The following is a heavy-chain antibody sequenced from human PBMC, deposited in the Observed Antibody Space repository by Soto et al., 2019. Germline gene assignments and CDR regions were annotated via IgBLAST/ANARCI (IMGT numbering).Heavy chain of an antibody. CDR3: TRPAREYSSSSDY. D-gene: IGHD6-6*01. J-gene: IGHJ4*02. CDR2: IRNKANSYAT. Sequence: GGCVRLSCAASGFTFSGSAMHWVPQASGKGLEWVGRIRNKANSYATAYAASVKGRFTISRDDSKNTAYLQMNSLKTEDTAVYYCTRPAREYSSSSDYWGQGTLVTVSS. V-gene: IGHV3-73*01. CDR1: GFTFSGSA.